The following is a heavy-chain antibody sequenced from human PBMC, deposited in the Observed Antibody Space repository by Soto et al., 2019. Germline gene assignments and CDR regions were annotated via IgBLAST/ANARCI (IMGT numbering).Heavy chain of an antibody. CDR1: GFTLSGYA. D-gene: IGHD6-6*01. CDR3: ARRARPDFHYMDV. Sequence: EVQLAESGGGLAQPGGSLRLSCAASGFTLSGYAMDWVRQAPGKGLEYVSGISSNGVGTYYANSVQGRFTISRDNSKNTVYLQMGSLRPEDMTVYYRARRARPDFHYMDVWGKGTTITVS. J-gene: IGHJ6*03. V-gene: IGHV3-64*01. CDR2: ISSNGVGT.